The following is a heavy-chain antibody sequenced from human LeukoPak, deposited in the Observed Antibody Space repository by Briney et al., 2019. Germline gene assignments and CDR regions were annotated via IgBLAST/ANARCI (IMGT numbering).Heavy chain of an antibody. D-gene: IGHD1-7*01. CDR3: ARDQQEKLAFDI. CDR1: GGSISSYY. Sequence: PSETLSLTCTVSGGSISSYYWSWIRQPAGKGLEWIGRIYSSGSTNYNPSLKSRVTMSVDTSKNQFSLKLTSVTAADTAVYYCARDQQEKLAFDIWGQGTMVTVSS. CDR2: IYSSGST. V-gene: IGHV4-4*07. J-gene: IGHJ3*02.